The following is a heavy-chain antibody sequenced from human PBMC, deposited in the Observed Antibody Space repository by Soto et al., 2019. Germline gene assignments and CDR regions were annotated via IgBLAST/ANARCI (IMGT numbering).Heavy chain of an antibody. D-gene: IGHD6-19*01. J-gene: IGHJ4*02. CDR1: GGTFSSDA. V-gene: IGHV1-69*13. CDR2: LIPILGTT. CDR3: ARASGYVSGWYHDY. Sequence: SVKVSCKTSGGTFSSDAVSWVRQAPGQGLEWMGGLIPILGTTHYAQKFQGRVTITADESTNTAYMELSSLRSDDTAVYYCARASGYVSGWYHDYWGQGTRVTVSS.